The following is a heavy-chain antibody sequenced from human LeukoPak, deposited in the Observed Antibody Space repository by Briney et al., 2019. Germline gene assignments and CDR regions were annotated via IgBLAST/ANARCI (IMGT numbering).Heavy chain of an antibody. Sequence: SETLSLTCAVHGGSFSGYYWSWIRQPPGKGLEWIGEINHSGSTNYNPSLKSRVTISVDTSKNQFSLKLSSVTAADTAVYYCARAGYSYGYAKDYWGQGTLVTVSS. V-gene: IGHV4-34*01. J-gene: IGHJ4*02. D-gene: IGHD5-18*01. CDR1: GGSFSGYY. CDR2: INHSGST. CDR3: ARAGYSYGYAKDY.